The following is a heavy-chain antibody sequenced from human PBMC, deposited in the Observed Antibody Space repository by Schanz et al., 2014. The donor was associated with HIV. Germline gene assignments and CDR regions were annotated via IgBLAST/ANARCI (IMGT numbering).Heavy chain of an antibody. CDR1: GGTFSAHA. J-gene: IGHJ4*02. Sequence: QVQLVESGGGMVLPGTSLRLSCAASGGTFSAHAFHWVRQAPGRGLEWVAVISFDGSNKYYADSVKGRFTISRDDSRNTLFLQMNSLRAADTAIYYCARERVGAIDCWGQGTLVTVSS. D-gene: IGHD1-26*01. V-gene: IGHV3-30-3*01. CDR3: ARERVGAIDC. CDR2: ISFDGSNK.